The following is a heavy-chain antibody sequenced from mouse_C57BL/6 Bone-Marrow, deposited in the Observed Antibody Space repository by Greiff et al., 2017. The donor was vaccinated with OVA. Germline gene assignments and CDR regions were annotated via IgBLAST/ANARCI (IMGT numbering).Heavy chain of an antibody. CDR1: GFTFSSYA. CDR2: ISDGGSYT. J-gene: IGHJ3*01. CDR3: ARGTLFAY. Sequence: EVKLVESGGGLVKPGGSLKLSCAASGFTFSSYATSWVRQTPEKRLEWVATISDGGSYTYYPDNVKGRFTISRDNAKNNLYLQMSHLKSEDTAMYYCARGTLFAYWGQGTLVTVSA. V-gene: IGHV5-4*03.